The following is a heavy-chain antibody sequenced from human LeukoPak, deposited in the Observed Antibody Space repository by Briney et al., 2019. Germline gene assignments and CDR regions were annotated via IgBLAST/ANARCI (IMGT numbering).Heavy chain of an antibody. D-gene: IGHD3-22*01. CDR2: INHSGST. J-gene: IGHJ6*03. CDR3: ARSYYYDSSGYLYYYMDV. CDR1: GGSFSGYY. V-gene: IGHV4-34*01. Sequence: PSETLSLTCAVYGGSFSGYYWSWIRQPPGKGLEWIGEINHSGSTNYNPSLKSRVTISVDTSKNQFSLKLSSVTAADTAVYYCARSYYYDSSGYLYYYMDVWGKGTTVTISS.